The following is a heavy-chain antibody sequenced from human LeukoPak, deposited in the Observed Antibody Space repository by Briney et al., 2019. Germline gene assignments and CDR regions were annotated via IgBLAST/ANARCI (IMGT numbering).Heavy chain of an antibody. Sequence: SETPSLTCSVSGDSINSGNYYWNWIRQHPGKGLECIGYIFYSGSTYYNPSLKSRVTISLDTSNNQFSLKLSSVTAADTAVYYCAREVAAAGTFDYWGQGTLVTVSS. J-gene: IGHJ4*02. CDR3: AREVAAAGTFDY. CDR1: GDSINSGNYY. V-gene: IGHV4-31*03. D-gene: IGHD6-13*01. CDR2: IFYSGST.